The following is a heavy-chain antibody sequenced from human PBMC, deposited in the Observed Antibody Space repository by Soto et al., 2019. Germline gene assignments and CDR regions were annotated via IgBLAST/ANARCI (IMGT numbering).Heavy chain of an antibody. CDR1: DKSMSEDIW. J-gene: IGHJ4*02. Sequence: SETLSLTCVVSDKSMSEDIWWSWVRQSPGKGLEWIGEVHHSKGALYNPSLSSRVTVSADVFSNKFFLEVRSVGAADTAVYYCAKDDYDSSGYCLFAYWGQGTLVTVSS. D-gene: IGHD3-22*01. CDR2: VHHSKGA. CDR3: AKDDYDSSGYCLFAY. V-gene: IGHV4-4*02.